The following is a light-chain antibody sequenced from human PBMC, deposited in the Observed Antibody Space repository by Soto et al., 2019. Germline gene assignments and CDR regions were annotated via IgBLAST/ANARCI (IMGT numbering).Light chain of an antibody. CDR1: QSVSSY. J-gene: IGKJ4*02. Sequence: EIVLTQSPATLSLSPGERATLSCRASQSVSSYLAWYQQKPGQAPRLLIYDASNRATGIPDRFSGSGSGTDFTLTISSLEPEELAVYYCQQRSNWPQLTVGGGTKVEIK. CDR3: QQRSNWPQLT. CDR2: DAS. V-gene: IGKV3-11*01.